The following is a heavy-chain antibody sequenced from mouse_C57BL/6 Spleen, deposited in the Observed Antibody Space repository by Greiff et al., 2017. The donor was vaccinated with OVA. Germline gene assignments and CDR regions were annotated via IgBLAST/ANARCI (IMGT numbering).Heavy chain of an antibody. J-gene: IGHJ1*03. CDR1: GYTFTDYN. CDR3: ARPLIYYDYDRYFDV. V-gene: IGHV1-18*01. D-gene: IGHD2-4*01. Sequence: VQLQQSGPELVKPGASVKIPCKASGYTFTDYNMDWVKQSHGKSLEWIGDINPNNGGTIYNQKFKGKATLTVDKSSSTAYMELRSLTSEDTAVYYCARPLIYYDYDRYFDVWGTGTTVTVSS. CDR2: INPNNGGT.